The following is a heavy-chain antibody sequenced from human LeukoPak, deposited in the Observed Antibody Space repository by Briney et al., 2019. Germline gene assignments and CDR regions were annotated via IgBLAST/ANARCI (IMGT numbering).Heavy chain of an antibody. CDR1: GGSFSGYY. D-gene: IGHD5-12*01. CDR2: INHSGST. J-gene: IGHJ3*02. CDR3: SRGPGGYGAFDI. Sequence: PSETLSLTCAVYGGSFSGYYWSWIRQPPGKGLEWIGEINHSGSTNYDPSLTSRVTISVDTSKNQFSLKLSSVTAADTAVYYCSRGPGGYGAFDIWGQGTMVTVSS. V-gene: IGHV4-34*01.